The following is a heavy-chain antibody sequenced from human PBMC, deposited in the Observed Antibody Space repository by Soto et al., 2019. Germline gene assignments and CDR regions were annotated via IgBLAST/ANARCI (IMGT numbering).Heavy chain of an antibody. V-gene: IGHV3-66*04. CDR2: IYSGGST. CDR1: GFTVSSNY. CDR3: ARPANCTNGVCYLYFDL. D-gene: IGHD2-8*01. J-gene: IGHJ2*01. Sequence: GGSLRLSCAASGFTVSSNYMSWVRQAPGKGLEWVSVIYSGGSTYYADSVKGRFTISRDNSKNTLYLQMNSLRAEDTAVYYCARPANCTNGVCYLYFDLWGRGTLVTVSS.